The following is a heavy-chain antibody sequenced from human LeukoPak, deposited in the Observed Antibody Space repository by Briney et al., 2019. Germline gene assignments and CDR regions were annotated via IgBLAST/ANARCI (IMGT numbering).Heavy chain of an antibody. CDR2: LHSGGNT. D-gene: IGHD2-2*01. CDR3: ARGDIVVVPTAVDSWDY. Sequence: WGSLRLSCAASGFTVSSNYMSWVRQAPGKGLEWVSVLHSGGNTFYPDSVKGRFTISRDNSKNTLYLQMNSLRAEDTAVYYCARGDIVVVPTAVDSWDYWGQGTLVTVSS. V-gene: IGHV3-53*01. J-gene: IGHJ4*02. CDR1: GFTVSSNY.